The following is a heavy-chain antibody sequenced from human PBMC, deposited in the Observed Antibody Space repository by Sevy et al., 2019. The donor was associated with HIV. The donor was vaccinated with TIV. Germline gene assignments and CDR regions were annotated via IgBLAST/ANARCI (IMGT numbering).Heavy chain of an antibody. D-gene: IGHD3-10*01. V-gene: IGHV4-38-2*02. CDR1: GYSINRNTY. CDR3: ARDSSNYYDSGSHYKTNVAGSAWFDP. J-gene: IGHJ5*02. CDR2: VHHGGST. Sequence: SETLCLTCTVSGYSINRNTYWGWIRQPPGKGLEWLGSVHHGGSTYYNPSLKSRVTISTDTSKNQFSLKLNSVTAADAAVYFCARDSSNYYDSGSHYKTNVAGSAWFDPWGQGTLVTVSS.